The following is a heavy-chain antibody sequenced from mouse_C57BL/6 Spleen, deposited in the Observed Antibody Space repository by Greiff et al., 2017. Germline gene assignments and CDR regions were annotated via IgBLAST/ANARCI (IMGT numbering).Heavy chain of an antibody. Sequence: VQLQQSGPVLVKPGASVKMSCKASGYTFTDYYMNWVKQSHGKSLEWIGVINPYNGGTSYNQKFKGKATLTVDKSSSTAYMELNSLTSEDSAVYYCAREGDSSYAMDYWGQGTSVTVSS. CDR2: INPYNGGT. D-gene: IGHD3-3*01. J-gene: IGHJ4*01. CDR1: GYTFTDYY. V-gene: IGHV1-19*01. CDR3: AREGDSSYAMDY.